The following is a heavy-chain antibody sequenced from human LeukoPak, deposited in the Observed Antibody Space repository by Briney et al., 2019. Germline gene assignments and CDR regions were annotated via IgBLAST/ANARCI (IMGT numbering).Heavy chain of an antibody. V-gene: IGHV1-2*02. D-gene: IGHD5-18*01. CDR2: INPNSGGT. CDR3: ARGLGGYNYALDY. Sequence: GASVKVSCKASGYTFTSYYMHWVRQAPGQGLEWMGWINPNSGGTNYAQKFQGRVTMTRDTSISTAYMELSRLRSDDTAVYYCARGLGGYNYALDYWGQGTLVTVSS. CDR1: GYTFTSYY. J-gene: IGHJ4*02.